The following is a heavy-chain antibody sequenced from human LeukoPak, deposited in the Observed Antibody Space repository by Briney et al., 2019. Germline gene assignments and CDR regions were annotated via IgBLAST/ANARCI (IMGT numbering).Heavy chain of an antibody. Sequence: GGSLRLSCAASGFTFSSYSMNWVRQAPGKGLEWVSSISSSSSYIYYADSVKGRFTISRDNAKNSLYLQMNSLRVEDTAVYYCARAHNWKYGTFDYWGQGTLVTVSS. CDR3: ARAHNWKYGTFDY. J-gene: IGHJ4*02. D-gene: IGHD1-7*01. CDR1: GFTFSSYS. CDR2: ISSSSSYI. V-gene: IGHV3-21*01.